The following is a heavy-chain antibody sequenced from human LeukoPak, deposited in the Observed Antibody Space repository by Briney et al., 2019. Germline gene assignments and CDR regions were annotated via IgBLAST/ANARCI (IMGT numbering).Heavy chain of an antibody. CDR1: GYTFTSYG. CDR2: INPGGSST. J-gene: IGHJ4*02. V-gene: IGHV1-46*01. Sequence: ASVKVSCKASGYTFTSYGISWVRQAPGQGLEWMGIINPGGSSTNYAQKFQGRVTMTRDTSTSTVYMELSSLRSEDTAVYYCARDGSDYWGQRTLVTVSS. CDR3: ARDGSDY.